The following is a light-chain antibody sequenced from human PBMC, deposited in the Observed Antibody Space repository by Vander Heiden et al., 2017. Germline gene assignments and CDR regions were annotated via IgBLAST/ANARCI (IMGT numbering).Light chain of an antibody. CDR1: QDIDDY. Sequence: DIQMTQSPSSLSASVGDRVTITCRASQDIDDYLNWYQQKPGKAPHLLIYTTSNLRSGVPSRFSGSRSGTVFTLTINSLQPEDFATDFCQQTYNAIRTTFGGGTKVDLK. J-gene: IGKJ4*01. CDR3: QQTYNAIRTT. V-gene: IGKV1-39*01. CDR2: TTS.